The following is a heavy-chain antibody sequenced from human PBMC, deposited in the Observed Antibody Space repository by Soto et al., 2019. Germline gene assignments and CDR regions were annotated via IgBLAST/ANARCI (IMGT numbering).Heavy chain of an antibody. J-gene: IGHJ6*03. CDR2: NYYSGNT. D-gene: IGHD6-13*01. CDR3: ARESYSSLLDV. V-gene: IGHV4-59*01. CDR1: GGSISTYY. Sequence: SETLSLTCTVSGGSISTYYWSWIRQPPGKGLEWIGYNYYSGNTIYNPSLKSRVTISVDTSKNQFSLELSSVTAADTAVYYCARESYSSLLDVWGKGTTVTVSS.